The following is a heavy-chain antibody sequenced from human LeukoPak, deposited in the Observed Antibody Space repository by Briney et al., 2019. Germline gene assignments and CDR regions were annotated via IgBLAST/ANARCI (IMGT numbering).Heavy chain of an antibody. Sequence: ASVKVSCTASGYTFTGYYMHWVRQAPGPGLEWMGWINPNIGGTNYAQKFQGRVTMTRDKSSSTAYMELSRLGSDDTAVYSCARDFREWRGEYYFDCWGQGTLVTVSS. CDR2: INPNIGGT. J-gene: IGHJ4*02. CDR1: GYTFTGYY. CDR3: ARDFREWRGEYYFDC. D-gene: IGHD3-3*01. V-gene: IGHV1-2*02.